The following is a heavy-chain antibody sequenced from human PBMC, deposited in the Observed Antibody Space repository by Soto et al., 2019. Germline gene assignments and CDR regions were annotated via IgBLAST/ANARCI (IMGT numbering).Heavy chain of an antibody. CDR2: ISGSGGST. V-gene: IGHV3-23*01. CDR3: AKDDYDFWSGYYKH. D-gene: IGHD3-3*01. CDR1: GFTFSSYA. Sequence: LRLSCAASGFTFSSYAMSWVRQAPGKGLEWVSAISGSGGSTYYADSVKGRFTISRDNSKNTLYLQMNSLRAEDTAVYYCAKDDYDFWSGYYKHWGQGTLVTVSS. J-gene: IGHJ4*02.